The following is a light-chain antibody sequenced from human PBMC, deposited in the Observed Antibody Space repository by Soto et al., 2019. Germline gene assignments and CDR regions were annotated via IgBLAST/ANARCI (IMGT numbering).Light chain of an antibody. J-gene: IGKJ2*01. CDR1: QSVSSC. Sequence: DIVLTQSPATLSLSPGERATLSCRASQSVSSCLAWYQQKPGQAPRLLIYDASNRATGIPARFSGSGSGTDFTLTISSLEPEDFAVYYCQQRSNWPPLYTFGQGTKLEIK. CDR2: DAS. V-gene: IGKV3-11*01. CDR3: QQRSNWPPLYT.